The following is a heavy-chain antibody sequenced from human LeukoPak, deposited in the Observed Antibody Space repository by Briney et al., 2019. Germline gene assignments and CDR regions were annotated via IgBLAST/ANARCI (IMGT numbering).Heavy chain of an antibody. D-gene: IGHD3-10*01. CDR3: ARHGKTWFGEYPRPYKWFDL. J-gene: IGHJ5*02. CDR2: IYYSGST. Sequence: SETLSLTCTVSGDSISRQFWSWIRQPPGKGLEWIGYIYYSGSTNCNPSLRDRVTMSLDTSNNQFSLDLSSVTATDTAVYYCARHGKTWFGEYPRPYKWFDLWGQGTLVSVSS. CDR1: GDSISRQF. V-gene: IGHV4-59*08.